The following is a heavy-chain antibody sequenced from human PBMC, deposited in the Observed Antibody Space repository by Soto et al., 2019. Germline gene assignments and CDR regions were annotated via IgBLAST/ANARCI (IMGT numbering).Heavy chain of an antibody. CDR3: AKLDDFWSGYYPDY. Sequence: PGGSLRLSCAASGFTFSSYAMSWVRQAPGKGLEWVSAISGSGGSTYYADSVKGRFTISRDNSKNTLYLQMNSLRAEDTAVYYCAKLDDFWSGYYPDYWGQGTLVTVSS. D-gene: IGHD3-3*01. J-gene: IGHJ4*02. CDR1: GFTFSSYA. V-gene: IGHV3-23*01. CDR2: ISGSGGST.